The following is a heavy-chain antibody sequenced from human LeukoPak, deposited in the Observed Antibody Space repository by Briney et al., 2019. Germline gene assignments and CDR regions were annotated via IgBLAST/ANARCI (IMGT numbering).Heavy chain of an antibody. D-gene: IGHD2-2*01. CDR1: GGSFSGYY. CDR2: INHRGST. Sequence: SETLSLTCAVYGGSFSGYYWSWIRQPPGKGLEWIGEINHRGSTNYNPSLKSRVTISVDTSKNQFSLKLSSVTAADTAVYYCARRGIVPAAKDYWGQGTLVTVSS. CDR3: ARRGIVPAAKDY. J-gene: IGHJ4*02. V-gene: IGHV4-34*01.